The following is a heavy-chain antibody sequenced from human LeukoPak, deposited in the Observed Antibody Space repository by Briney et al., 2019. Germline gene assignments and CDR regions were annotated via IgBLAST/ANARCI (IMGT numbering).Heavy chain of an antibody. CDR3: ARDIVATSPFDY. J-gene: IGHJ4*02. CDR1: GFTFTTNA. CDR2: ISGRTGAT. D-gene: IGHD5-12*01. V-gene: IGHV3-23*01. Sequence: PGGSLRLSCAASGFTFTTNAMSWVRQAPGKGLEWVSAISGRTGATYYADSEKGRFTISRDNSKSTLYLQMDSLRAEDTAVYYCARDIVATSPFDYWGQGTLVTVSS.